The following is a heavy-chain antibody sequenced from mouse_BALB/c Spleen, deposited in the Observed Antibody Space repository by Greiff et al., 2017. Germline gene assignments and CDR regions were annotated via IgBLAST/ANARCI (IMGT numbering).Heavy chain of an antibody. CDR2: ISSGGGST. J-gene: IGHJ4*01. CDR1: GFAFSSYD. CDR3: ARDYYDLMDY. V-gene: IGHV5-12-1*01. D-gene: IGHD2-4*01. Sequence: EVMLVESGGGLVKPGGSLKLSCAASGFAFSSYDMSWVRQTPEKRLEWVAYISSGGGSTYYPDTVKGRFTISRDNAKNTLYLQMSSLKSEDTAMYYCARDYYDLMDYWGQGTSVTVSS.